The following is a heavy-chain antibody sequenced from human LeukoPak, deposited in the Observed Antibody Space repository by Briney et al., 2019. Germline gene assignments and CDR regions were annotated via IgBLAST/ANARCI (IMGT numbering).Heavy chain of an antibody. Sequence: SQTLSLTCTVSGGSISSGGYYWSWIRQPPGKGLEWIGYIYHSGSTYYNPSLKSRVTISVDRSKNQFSLKLSSVTAADTAVYYCARQLYDFWSGSYFDYWGQGTLVTVSS. D-gene: IGHD3-3*01. CDR3: ARQLYDFWSGSYFDY. V-gene: IGHV4-30-2*01. CDR1: GGSISSGGYY. CDR2: IYHSGST. J-gene: IGHJ4*02.